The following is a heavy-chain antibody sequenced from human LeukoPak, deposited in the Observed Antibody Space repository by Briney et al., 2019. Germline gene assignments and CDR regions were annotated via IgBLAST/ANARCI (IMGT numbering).Heavy chain of an antibody. CDR1: GFTFDDYG. Sequence: PGGSLRLSCAASGFTFDDYGMSWVRQAPGKGLEWVANIKQDGSEKYYVDSVKGRFTISRDNAKNSLYLQMNSLRAEDTAVYYCARNLLHPLGWYFDLWGRGTLVTVSS. J-gene: IGHJ2*01. D-gene: IGHD3-22*01. CDR2: IKQDGSEK. V-gene: IGHV3-7*01. CDR3: ARNLLHPLGWYFDL.